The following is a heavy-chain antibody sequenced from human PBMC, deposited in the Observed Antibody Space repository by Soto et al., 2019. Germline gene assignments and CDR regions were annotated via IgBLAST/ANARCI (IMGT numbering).Heavy chain of an antibody. D-gene: IGHD1-1*01. J-gene: IGHJ4*02. Sequence: GGSLRLSCAASGFTFSSYAMSWVRQAPGKGLEWVSAISGSGGSTYYADSVKGRFTISRDNSKNTLYLQMNSLRAEDTAVYYSAKDLYGTWAGTYYFDCWGRGTRFTVSS. CDR1: GFTFSSYA. CDR3: AKDLYGTWAGTYYFDC. CDR2: ISGSGGST. V-gene: IGHV3-23*01.